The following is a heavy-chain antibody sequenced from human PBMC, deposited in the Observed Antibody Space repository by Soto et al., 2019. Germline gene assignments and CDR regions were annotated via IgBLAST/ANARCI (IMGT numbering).Heavy chain of an antibody. CDR3: ARDCSSTSCSIWKD. J-gene: IGHJ4*02. CDR1: GFTFSNYA. D-gene: IGHD2-2*01. CDR2: GSSNAERT. V-gene: IGHV3-23*01. Sequence: EVQLLESGGGLVQPGGSLRLSCTASGFTFSNYAMTWVRQAPGKGLEWVSGGSSNAERTSYADSVKGRFTISRDNSKNTLYLQMDNLRAEDMAIYYCARDCSSTSCSIWKDWGQGTLVIVSS.